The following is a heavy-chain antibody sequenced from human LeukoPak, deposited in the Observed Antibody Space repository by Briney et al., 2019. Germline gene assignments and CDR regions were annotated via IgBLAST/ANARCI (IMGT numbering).Heavy chain of an antibody. CDR1: GGSFSGYY. V-gene: IGHV4-34*01. CDR2: INHRGST. CDR3: ARSIEGSGSEYYYGMDV. D-gene: IGHD3-10*01. Sequence: SETLSLTCAVYGGSFSGYYWSWIRQPPGKGLEWIGEINHRGSTNYNPSLKSRVTISVDTSKNQFSLKLSSVTAADTAVYYCARSIEGSGSEYYYGMDVWGQGTTVTVSS. J-gene: IGHJ6*02.